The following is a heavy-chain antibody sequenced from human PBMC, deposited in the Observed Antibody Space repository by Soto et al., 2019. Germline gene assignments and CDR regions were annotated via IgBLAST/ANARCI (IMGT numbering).Heavy chain of an antibody. J-gene: IGHJ6*02. CDR2: IKQDGSEQ. CDR1: GFTFSGYW. Sequence: EVQLLESGGGLVQPGGSVRLSCAASGFTFSGYWMSWVRQAPGKGLEWVANIKQDGSEQFYVDSVKGRFTISRDNAKNSLYLQMNSLRAEDTAVYYCAREAVWGQGTTVTVSS. V-gene: IGHV3-7*05. CDR3: AREAV.